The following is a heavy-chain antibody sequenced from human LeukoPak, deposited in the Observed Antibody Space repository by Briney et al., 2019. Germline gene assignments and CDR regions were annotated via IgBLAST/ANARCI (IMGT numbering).Heavy chain of an antibody. V-gene: IGHV4-59*10. CDR3: ARGRILEDIVVVPAAIRRYYYYYMDV. CDR1: GGSFSGYY. CDR2: IYTSGST. J-gene: IGHJ6*03. D-gene: IGHD2-2*02. Sequence: SETLSLTCAVYGGSFSGYYWSWIRQPPGKGLEWIGRIYTSGSTNYNPSLKSRVTMSVDTSKNQFSLKLSSVTAADTAVYYCARGRILEDIVVVPAAIRRYYYYYMDVWGKGTTVTVSS.